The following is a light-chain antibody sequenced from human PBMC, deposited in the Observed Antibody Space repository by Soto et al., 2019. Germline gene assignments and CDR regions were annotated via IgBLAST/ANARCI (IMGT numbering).Light chain of an antibody. CDR1: SSDVGSYNL. CDR2: EGS. J-gene: IGLJ1*01. Sequence: SVLPQPASVTGSPGQSITISCAGTSSDVGSYNLVSWYQQHPGKAPKLMIYEGSKRPSGVSNRFSGSKSGNTASLTISGLQAEDEADYYCRSYAGSSSYVFGTGTKVTVL. CDR3: RSYAGSSSYV. V-gene: IGLV2-23*01.